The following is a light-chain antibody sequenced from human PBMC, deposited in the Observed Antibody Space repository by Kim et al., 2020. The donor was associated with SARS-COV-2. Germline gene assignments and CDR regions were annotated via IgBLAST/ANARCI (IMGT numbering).Light chain of an antibody. J-gene: IGKJ2*01. CDR2: AAY. CDR3: QQTNYFPYT. CDR1: QDFRSW. V-gene: IGKV1-12*01. Sequence: DIQMTQSPSFVSASVGDRVTISCRASQDFRSWLSWYQQRPGQAPRLLIYAAYNLQTGVPSRFSGSGSGTDFTLTISSLQPEDFATYYCQQTNYFPYTFGQGTKLEI.